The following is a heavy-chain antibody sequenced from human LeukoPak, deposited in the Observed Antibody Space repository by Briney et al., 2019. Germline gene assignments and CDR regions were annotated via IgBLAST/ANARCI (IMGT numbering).Heavy chain of an antibody. CDR3: AKGAASGLVDWFDP. J-gene: IGHJ5*02. Sequence: HPGGSLRLSCAASGFTFSNFAMMWVRQAPGKGLEWVSSITGDYATYSADPAKGRFTTSRDNSKNIVYLQMDSLRDDDTAVYYCAKGAASGLVDWFDPWGQGTLVTVSS. CDR2: ITGDYAT. D-gene: IGHD3-22*01. CDR1: GFTFSNFA. V-gene: IGHV3-23*01.